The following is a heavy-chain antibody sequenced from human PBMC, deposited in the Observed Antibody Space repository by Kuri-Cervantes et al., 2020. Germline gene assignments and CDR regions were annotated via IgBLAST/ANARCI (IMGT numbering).Heavy chain of an antibody. V-gene: IGHV3-43D*04. D-gene: IGHD3-22*01. CDR1: GFTFDDYA. CDR2: ISWDGGST. CDR3: AKEDYYDSSGYYRPRVGADY. Sequence: GESLKISCAASGFTFDDYAMHWVRQAPGKGLEWVSLISWDGGSTYYADSVKGRFTISRDNSKNTLYLQMNSLRAEDTAVYYCAKEDYYDSSGYYRPRVGADYWGQGTLVTVSS. J-gene: IGHJ4*02.